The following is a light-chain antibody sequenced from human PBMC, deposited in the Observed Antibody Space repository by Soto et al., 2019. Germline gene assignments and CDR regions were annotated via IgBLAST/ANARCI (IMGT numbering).Light chain of an antibody. Sequence: EIVLAQSPGTLSLSPGERATLSCRASQSVSSNFLAWYQQKPGQAPRLLIYGASRRATGIPDRFSGSGSGTDFTLSISRLEPEDFAMYYCQQYETSPTWTFGQGTKVDIK. J-gene: IGKJ1*01. V-gene: IGKV3-20*01. CDR2: GAS. CDR3: QQYETSPTWT. CDR1: QSVSSNF.